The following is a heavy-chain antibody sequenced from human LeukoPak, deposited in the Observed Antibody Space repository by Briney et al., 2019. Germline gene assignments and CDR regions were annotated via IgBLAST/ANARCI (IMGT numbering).Heavy chain of an antibody. V-gene: IGHV1-2*02. Sequence: SVKVSFKASGYIFIYYYIHWVRQAPAQGLEWMGCIYPNNGATNYAHKFQGRVTMTRDTPISTTYMDLSRLRSDDTAVYYCARDYHSSGWYLPDSWGQGTLVTVSS. CDR1: GYIFIYYY. D-gene: IGHD6-19*01. J-gene: IGHJ4*02. CDR3: ARDYHSSGWYLPDS. CDR2: IYPNNGAT.